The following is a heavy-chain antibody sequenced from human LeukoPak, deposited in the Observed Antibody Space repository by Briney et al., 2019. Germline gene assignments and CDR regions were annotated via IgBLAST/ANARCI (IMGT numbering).Heavy chain of an antibody. D-gene: IGHD3-9*01. J-gene: IGHJ4*02. CDR3: AKEPDLVRYFDWLHDY. CDR2: ISGSGGST. CDR1: GFTFSSYA. V-gene: IGHV3-23*01. Sequence: GGSLTLSCAASGFTFSSYAMSWVRQAPGKGLEWVSAISGSGGSTYYADSVKGRFTISRDNSKNTLYPQMNSLRAEDTAVYYCAKEPDLVRYFDWLHDYWGQGTLVTVSS.